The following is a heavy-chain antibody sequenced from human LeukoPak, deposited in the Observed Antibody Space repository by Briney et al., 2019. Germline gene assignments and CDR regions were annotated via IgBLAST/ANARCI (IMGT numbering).Heavy chain of an antibody. CDR1: GFTFSSYA. CDR2: ISYDGSNK. Sequence: GGSLRLSCAASGFTFSSYAMHWVRQAPGKGLEWVAVISYDGSNKYYADSVKGRFTISRDNSKNTLYLQMNSLRAEDTAVYYCARDGWELCSWPDYWGQGTLVTVSS. D-gene: IGHD1-26*01. CDR3: ARDGWELCSWPDY. J-gene: IGHJ4*02. V-gene: IGHV3-30*04.